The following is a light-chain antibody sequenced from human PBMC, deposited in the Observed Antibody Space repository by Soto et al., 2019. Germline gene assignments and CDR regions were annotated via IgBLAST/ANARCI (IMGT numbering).Light chain of an antibody. CDR2: EDD. J-gene: IGLJ7*01. Sequence: QSVLTQPASVSGSPGQSITISCSGVSGDVGNYNLVSWYQQYPGKAPALLIYEDDKRPSGVSNRFSGSESDSTASLTISGLQAEDEADYYCCLYLGGTSVFGGGTQLTVL. CDR1: SGDVGNYNL. V-gene: IGLV2-23*01. CDR3: CLYLGGTSV.